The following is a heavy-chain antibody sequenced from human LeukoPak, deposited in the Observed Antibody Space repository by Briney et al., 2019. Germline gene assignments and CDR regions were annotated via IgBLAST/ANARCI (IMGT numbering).Heavy chain of an antibody. Sequence: SETLSLTCTVSGGSISSYYWSWIRQPPGKGVEWIGYISYGGATSYNPSLKRRVTISVDSPKHRFSLRLSSLTAADTALYYCARHGGTLDYFDYWGPGSLVTVSS. CDR3: ARHGGTLDYFDY. CDR2: ISYGGAT. D-gene: IGHD1-26*01. J-gene: IGHJ4*02. V-gene: IGHV4-59*08. CDR1: GGSISSYY.